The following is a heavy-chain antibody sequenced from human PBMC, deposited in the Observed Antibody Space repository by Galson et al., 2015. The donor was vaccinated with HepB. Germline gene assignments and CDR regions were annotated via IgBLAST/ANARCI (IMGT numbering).Heavy chain of an antibody. CDR3: AKEPSYYGSGSYPYAFDI. CDR2: ICGSGGST. V-gene: IGHV3-23*01. Sequence: SLRLSCAASGFTFSSYAMRWVRQAPGKGLEWVSAICGSGGSTYYADSVKGRFTISRDNSKNTLYLQMNSLRAEDTAVYYCAKEPSYYGSGSYPYAFDIWGQGTMVTVSS. J-gene: IGHJ3*02. D-gene: IGHD3-10*01. CDR1: GFTFSSYA.